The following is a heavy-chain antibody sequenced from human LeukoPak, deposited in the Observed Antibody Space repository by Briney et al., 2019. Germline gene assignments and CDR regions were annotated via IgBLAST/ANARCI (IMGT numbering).Heavy chain of an antibody. V-gene: IGHV1-24*01. D-gene: IGHD2-15*01. CDR3: AALPGRPVGGSSRDGY. J-gene: IGHJ4*02. CDR2: FDPEDGET. Sequence: ASVKVSCKVSGYTLTELSMHWVRQAPGKGLEWMGGFDPEDGETIYAQKFQGRVTMTEDTSTDTAYMELSSLRSEDTAVYYCAALPGRPVGGSSRDGYWGQGTLVTVSS. CDR1: GYTLTELS.